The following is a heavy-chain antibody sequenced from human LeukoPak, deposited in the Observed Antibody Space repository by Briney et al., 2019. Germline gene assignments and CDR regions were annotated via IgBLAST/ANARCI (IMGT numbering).Heavy chain of an antibody. CDR2: INKDESEK. CDR3: ARDSSPGYYDYVWGTYPRY. V-gene: IGHV3-7*05. D-gene: IGHD3-16*02. CDR1: GFTFSNYW. Sequence: GGSLSLSCAASGFTFSNYWMSWVRQAPGKGLEWVANINKDESEKYHVDSVKGRFIISRDNAKNSLYLQMNNLRAEDTAVYYCARDSSPGYYDYVWGTYPRYWGQGTLVTVSS. J-gene: IGHJ4*02.